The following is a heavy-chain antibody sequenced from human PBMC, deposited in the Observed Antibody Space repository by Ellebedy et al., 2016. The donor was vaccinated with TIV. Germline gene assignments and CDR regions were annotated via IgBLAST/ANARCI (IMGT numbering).Heavy chain of an antibody. CDR1: GFSFTSNG. Sequence: GESLKISCAASGFSFTSNGMHWVRQAPGKGLEWVAAIRNDGNNAYYADSVKGRFTISKENSKNTLYLQMNSLRAEDTALYYCARWYGSGTYYLDPWGQGTLVTVSS. D-gene: IGHD3-10*01. J-gene: IGHJ5*01. V-gene: IGHV3-33*08. CDR3: ARWYGSGTYYLDP. CDR2: IRNDGNNA.